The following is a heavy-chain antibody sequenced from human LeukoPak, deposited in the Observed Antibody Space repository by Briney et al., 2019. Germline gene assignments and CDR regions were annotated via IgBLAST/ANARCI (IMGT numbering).Heavy chain of an antibody. CDR2: IYHSGTT. D-gene: IGHD6-13*01. V-gene: IGHV4-4*02. Sequence: SETLSLTCAVSGGSISSTNWWSWVRQPPGKGLEWIGEIYHSGTTNYNPSLKSRVTISVGKSRKHFSLKLNSVTAADTAVYYCARGGSSNWTPFDYWGQGASVTVPS. CDR1: GGSISSTNW. J-gene: IGHJ4*02. CDR3: ARGGSSNWTPFDY.